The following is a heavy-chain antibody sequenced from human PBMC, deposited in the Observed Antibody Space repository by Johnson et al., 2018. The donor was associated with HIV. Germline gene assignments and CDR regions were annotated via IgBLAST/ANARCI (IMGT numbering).Heavy chain of an antibody. CDR2: ITGSGGYI. Sequence: VQLVESGGGLLQPGESLRLSCAVSGFTFSSYGMGWVRQAPGKGLEWVSAITGSGGYIYYADSVKGRFTISRDNSKNTLYLQMNSLRAEDTALYYCAKTASTGVDAFDIWGQGTMVTVSS. D-gene: IGHD3-9*01. CDR1: GFTFSSYG. V-gene: IGHV3-23*04. CDR3: AKTASTGVDAFDI. J-gene: IGHJ3*02.